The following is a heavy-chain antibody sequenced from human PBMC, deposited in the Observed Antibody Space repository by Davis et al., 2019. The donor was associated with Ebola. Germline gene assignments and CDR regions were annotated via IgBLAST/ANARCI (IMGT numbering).Heavy chain of an antibody. J-gene: IGHJ4*02. Sequence: PSETLSLTCAAFGLTLSGSAMHWVRQASGKGLEWVGRIRSKANSYATAYAASVKGRFTISRDDSKNTAYLQMNSLKTEDTAVYYCTRQDGVEDYWGQGTLVTVSS. CDR2: IRSKANSYAT. D-gene: IGHD4-17*01. CDR3: TRQDGVEDY. CDR1: GLTLSGSA. V-gene: IGHV3-73*01.